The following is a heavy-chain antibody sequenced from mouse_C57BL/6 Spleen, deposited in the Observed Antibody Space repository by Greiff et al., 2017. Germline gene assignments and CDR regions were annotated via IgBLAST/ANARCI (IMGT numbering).Heavy chain of an antibody. V-gene: IGHV7-1*01. CDR1: GFTFSDFY. CDR2: SRNKANDYTT. D-gene: IGHD4-1*01. Sequence: EVNVVESGGGLVQSGRSLRLSCATSGFTFSDFYMEWVRQAPGKGLEWIAASRNKANDYTTEYSASVKGRFIVSRDTSQSILYLQMNALRAEDTAIYYCARELGDYWGQGTSVTVSS. CDR3: ARELGDY. J-gene: IGHJ4*01.